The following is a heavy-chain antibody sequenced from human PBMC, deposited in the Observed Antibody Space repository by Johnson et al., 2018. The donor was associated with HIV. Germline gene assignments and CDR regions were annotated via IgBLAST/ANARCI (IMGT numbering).Heavy chain of an antibody. J-gene: IGHJ3*02. D-gene: IGHD6-19*01. V-gene: IGHV3-20*04. Sequence: VQLVESGGGVVRPGGSLRLSCAASGFTFDDYGMSWVRQAPGKGLEWVSGINWNGARTGHADSVKGRFTISRDNAKNYLYLQMNSLRAEDTALYYCARDWNPLAVAGAQYAFDIWGQGTMVTVSS. CDR1: GFTFDDYG. CDR2: INWNGART. CDR3: ARDWNPLAVAGAQYAFDI.